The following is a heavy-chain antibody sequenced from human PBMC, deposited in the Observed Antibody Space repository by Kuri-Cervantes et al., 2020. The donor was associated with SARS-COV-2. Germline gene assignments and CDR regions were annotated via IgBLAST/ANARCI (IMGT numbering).Heavy chain of an antibody. V-gene: IGHV3-30-3*01. Sequence: GGSLRLSCAAPGFTVSSNYMSWVRQAPGKGLEWVAVISYDGTNKDYTASGKGRFTISRDNSQNTLYLQMKSLRTEDTALYYCARDRVGVHDSWGQGTLVTVSS. J-gene: IGHJ4*02. CDR2: ISYDGTNK. CDR3: ARDRVGVHDS. D-gene: IGHD2-21*01. CDR1: GFTVSSNY.